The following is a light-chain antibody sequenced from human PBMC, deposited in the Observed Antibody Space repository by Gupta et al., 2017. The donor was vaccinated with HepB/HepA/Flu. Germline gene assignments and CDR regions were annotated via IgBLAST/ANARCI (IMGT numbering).Light chain of an antibody. CDR2: DVF. CDR3: FSYAGNDNWV. CDR1: SSDIGAYNL. J-gene: IGLJ1*01. Sequence: QSAPTQPPSASGSPGQSVTISCTGTSSDIGAYNLVSWYQQHPGKAPKLIIYDVFQRPSGVPDRFSGSKSGNTASLTVSGLQAEDEADYYCFSYAGNDNWVLGGGTKVTVL. V-gene: IGLV2-8*01.